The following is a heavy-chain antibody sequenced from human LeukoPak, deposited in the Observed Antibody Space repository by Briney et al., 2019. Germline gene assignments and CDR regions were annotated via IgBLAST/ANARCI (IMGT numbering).Heavy chain of an antibody. Sequence: SETLSLTCTVSGGSISSSSYYWGWIRQPPGKGLEWIGSIYYSGSTNYNPSLKSRVTISVDTSKNQFSLKLSSVTAADTAVYYCARHGDGYKPPFDYWGQGTLVTVSS. CDR3: ARHGDGYKPPFDY. D-gene: IGHD5-24*01. J-gene: IGHJ4*02. V-gene: IGHV4-39*01. CDR2: IYYSGST. CDR1: GGSISSSSYY.